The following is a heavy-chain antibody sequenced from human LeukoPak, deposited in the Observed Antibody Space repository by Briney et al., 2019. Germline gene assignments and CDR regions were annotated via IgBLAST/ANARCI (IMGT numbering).Heavy chain of an antibody. CDR1: GGSFSGYY. Sequence: PSETLSLTCAVYGGSFSGYYWSWIRQPPGKGLEWIGEINHSGSTNYNPSLKSRVTISVDTSKNQFSLELSSVTAADTAVYYCARGHSSNFWGQGTLVTVSS. D-gene: IGHD6-13*01. V-gene: IGHV4-34*01. CDR3: ARGHSSNF. J-gene: IGHJ4*02. CDR2: INHSGST.